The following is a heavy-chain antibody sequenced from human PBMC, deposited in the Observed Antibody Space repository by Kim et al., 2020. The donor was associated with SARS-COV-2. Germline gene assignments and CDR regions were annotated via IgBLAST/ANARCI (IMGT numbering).Heavy chain of an antibody. Sequence: SETLSLTCTVSGGSISSYYWSWIRQPPGKGLEWIGYIYYSGSTNYNPSLKSRVTISVDTSKNQFSLKLSSVTAADTAVYYCARQGRTASRFDPWGQGTLVTVSS. D-gene: IGHD1-1*01. CDR1: GGSISSYY. J-gene: IGHJ5*02. CDR3: ARQGRTASRFDP. CDR2: IYYSGST. V-gene: IGHV4-59*08.